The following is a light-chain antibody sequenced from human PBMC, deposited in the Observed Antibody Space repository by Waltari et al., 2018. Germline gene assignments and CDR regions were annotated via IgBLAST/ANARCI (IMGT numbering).Light chain of an antibody. V-gene: IGLV2-14*01. CDR1: SSDLVRYNW. CDR2: DVS. CDR3: CSYTSGHTML. J-gene: IGLJ2*01. Sequence: QSALTPPASVSWSPGQSIATPCTGTSSDLVRYNWVSWYQQNPGKAPKVLIFDVSNRPSGVSNRFSGSKSGNTASLTISGLQAEDEADYYCCSYTSGHTMLFGGGTKLTVL.